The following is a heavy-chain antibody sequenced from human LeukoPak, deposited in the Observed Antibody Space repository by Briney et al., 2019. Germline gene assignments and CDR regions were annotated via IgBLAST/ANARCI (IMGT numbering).Heavy chain of an antibody. Sequence: GGSLRLSCAASGFTVSSNYMSWVRQAPGKGLGWVSVIYGGGSTYYADSAKGRFTISRDNSKNTLYLQMNSLGAEDTAVYYCARQGGVEWPPDYWGQGTLVTVSS. CDR2: IYGGGST. CDR3: ARQGGVEWPPDY. V-gene: IGHV3-53*01. D-gene: IGHD3-3*01. CDR1: GFTVSSNY. J-gene: IGHJ4*02.